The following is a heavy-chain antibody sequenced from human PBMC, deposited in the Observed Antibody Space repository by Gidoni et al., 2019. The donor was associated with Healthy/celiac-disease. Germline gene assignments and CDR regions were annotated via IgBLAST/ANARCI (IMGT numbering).Heavy chain of an antibody. CDR1: GGSFSGYY. Sequence: QVQLQQWGAGLLKPSETLSLTCAVYGGSFSGYYWSWIRQPPGKGLEWIGEINHSGSTNYNPSLKSRVTISVDTSKNQFSLKLSSVTAADTAVYYCARRRVTTAPVRQYYYYGMDVWGQGTTVTVSS. CDR3: ARRRVTTAPVRQYYYYGMDV. CDR2: INHSGST. V-gene: IGHV4-34*01. D-gene: IGHD4-4*01. J-gene: IGHJ6*02.